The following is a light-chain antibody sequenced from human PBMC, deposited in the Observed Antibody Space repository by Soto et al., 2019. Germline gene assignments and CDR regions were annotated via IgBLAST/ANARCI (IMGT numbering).Light chain of an antibody. CDR3: QQYNSYPS. CDR2: KAS. V-gene: IGKV1-5*03. Sequence: DIQMTQSPSTLSASVGDRVTITCRASQSISSWLAWYQQKPGKAPKLLIYKASSLEIGVPSRFSGSGSGTEITLTISSLQPDDFATYYCQQYNSYPSFGGGTKVEIK. J-gene: IGKJ4*01. CDR1: QSISSW.